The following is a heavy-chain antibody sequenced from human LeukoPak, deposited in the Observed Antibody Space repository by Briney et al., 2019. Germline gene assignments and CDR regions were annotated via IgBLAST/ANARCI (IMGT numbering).Heavy chain of an antibody. CDR1: GGSISSYY. D-gene: IGHD3-3*01. J-gene: IGHJ4*02. CDR3: ARSRVWSDYWGYFDY. Sequence: PSETLSLTCTVSGGSISSYYWTWIRQPPGKGLEWIGYIYHSGSTNYNPSLKSRVTISVGTSKTQISLKLRAVTAADTAVYYCARSRVWSDYWGYFDYWGQGTLVTVSS. V-gene: IGHV4-59*01. CDR2: IYHSGST.